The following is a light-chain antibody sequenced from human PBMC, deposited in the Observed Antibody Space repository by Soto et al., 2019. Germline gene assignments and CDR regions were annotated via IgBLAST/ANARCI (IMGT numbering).Light chain of an antibody. CDR1: QRVSSN. CDR2: GAS. CDR3: QQYNNWGT. Sequence: EIVMTQSPATLSVSPGERATLSCRASQRVSSNLAWYQQKPGQAPRLLIYGASTRATGIPSRFSGSGSGTEFTLTISSLQSEDFAGYYCQQYNNWGTFDKGTKVEIK. V-gene: IGKV3-15*01. J-gene: IGKJ1*01.